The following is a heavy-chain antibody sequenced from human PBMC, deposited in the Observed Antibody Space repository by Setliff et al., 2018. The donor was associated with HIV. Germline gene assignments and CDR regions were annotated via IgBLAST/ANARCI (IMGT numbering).Heavy chain of an antibody. D-gene: IGHD6-19*01. J-gene: IGHJ4*02. CDR2: INHSGST. V-gene: IGHV4-34*01. CDR3: ARLRQWLAFFDS. Sequence: SETLSLTCSVYGGSFSGYYWSWIRQPPGKGLEWIGEINHSGSTNYNPSLKSRVTISVDTSQNQFSLKLTSVTAADTAVYYCARLRQWLAFFDSWGQGTLVTVSS. CDR1: GGSFSGYY.